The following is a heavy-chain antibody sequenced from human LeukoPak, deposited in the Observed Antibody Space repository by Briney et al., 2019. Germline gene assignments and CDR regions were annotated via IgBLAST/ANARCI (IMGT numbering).Heavy chain of an antibody. CDR1: GFTFSSYW. V-gene: IGHV3-23*01. D-gene: IGHD3-22*01. CDR2: ISGSGGST. J-gene: IGHJ4*02. CDR3: AKDLNYYDSSGYYYYY. Sequence: GGSLRLSCAASGFTFSSYWMSWVRQAPGKGLEWVSAISGSGGSTYYADSVKGRFTISRDNSKNTLYLQMNSLRAEDTAVHYCAKDLNYYDSSGYYYYYWGQGTLVTVSS.